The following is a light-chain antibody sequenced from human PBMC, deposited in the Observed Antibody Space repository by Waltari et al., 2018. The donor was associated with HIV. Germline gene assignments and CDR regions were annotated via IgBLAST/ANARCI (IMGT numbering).Light chain of an antibody. CDR3: QSQDDFVGDRE. CDR2: AGK. Sequence: QSALTQPPSVSGAPGQPVTISCTGTTSNIGADYDVHWYQQFPAGAPRLLISAGKKRPSSSPHRFSVSKAGNSASLPITGLQADDEAEYYCQSQDDFVGDREFGGG. J-gene: IGLJ2*01. CDR1: TSNIGADYD. V-gene: IGLV1-40*01.